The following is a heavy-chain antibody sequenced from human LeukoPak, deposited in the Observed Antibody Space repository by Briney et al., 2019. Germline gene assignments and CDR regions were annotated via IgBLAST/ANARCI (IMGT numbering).Heavy chain of an antibody. J-gene: IGHJ4*02. Sequence: SETLSLTCTVSGGSISSYYWSWIRQPPGKGLEWIGYIYYSGSTNYNPSLKSRVTIPVDTSKNQFSLKLSSVTAADTAIYYCARDYSGYEFDYWGQGTLVTVSS. D-gene: IGHD5-12*01. CDR3: ARDYSGYEFDY. V-gene: IGHV4-59*12. CDR2: IYYSGST. CDR1: GGSISSYY.